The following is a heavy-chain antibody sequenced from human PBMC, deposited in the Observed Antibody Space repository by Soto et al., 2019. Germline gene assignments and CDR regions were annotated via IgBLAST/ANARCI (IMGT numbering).Heavy chain of an antibody. D-gene: IGHD4-17*01. CDR1: GGSISSYY. Sequence: PSETLSLTCTVSGGSISSYYWSWIRQPPGKGLEWIGYIYYSGSTNYNPSLKSRVTISVDTSKNQFSLKLSSVTAADTAVYYCARAKPEVTTSGYFDYWGQGTLVTVSS. J-gene: IGHJ4*02. CDR3: ARAKPEVTTSGYFDY. CDR2: IYYSGST. V-gene: IGHV4-59*01.